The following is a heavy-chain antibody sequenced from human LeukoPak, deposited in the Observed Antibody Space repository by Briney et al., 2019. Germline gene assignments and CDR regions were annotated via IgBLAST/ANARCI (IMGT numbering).Heavy chain of an antibody. CDR2: INHSGST. Sequence: PSETLSLTCVVSGDSISSGTYSWSWIRQPPGKGLEWIGEINHSGSTNYNPSLKSRVTISVDTSKNQFSLKLSSVTAADTAVYYCARGRVRRAFDIWGQGTMVTVSS. J-gene: IGHJ3*02. D-gene: IGHD1-1*01. CDR1: GDSISSGTYS. CDR3: ARGRVRRAFDI. V-gene: IGHV4-39*07.